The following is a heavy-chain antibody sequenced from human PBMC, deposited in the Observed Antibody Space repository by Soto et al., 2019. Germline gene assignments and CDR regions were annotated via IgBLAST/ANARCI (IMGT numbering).Heavy chain of an antibody. Sequence: PSETLSLTCTVSGGSISSAVYYWSWVRQHPGKGLEWMGYIYHSGPTTYNPSLRSRITMSVDTSKYQFSLNLTSVTAADTAVYYCAREYYYDSSGFDYWGQGTLVTVSS. CDR3: AREYYYDSSGFDY. CDR1: GGSISSAVYY. CDR2: IYHSGPT. D-gene: IGHD3-22*01. V-gene: IGHV4-31*03. J-gene: IGHJ4*02.